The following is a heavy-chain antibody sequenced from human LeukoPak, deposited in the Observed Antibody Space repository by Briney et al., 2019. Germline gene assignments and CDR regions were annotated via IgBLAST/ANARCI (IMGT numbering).Heavy chain of an antibody. CDR3: ARGPDVGYCTNGVCSAFDY. CDR2: INHSGST. Sequence: SETLSLTCTVSGGSISGYHWSWIRQPPGKGLEWIGEINHSGSTSYNPSLKSRVTISVDTSKNQFSLKLSSVTAADTAVYYCARGPDVGYCTNGVCSAFDYWGQGTLVTVSS. J-gene: IGHJ4*02. V-gene: IGHV4-34*01. D-gene: IGHD2-8*01. CDR1: GGSISGYH.